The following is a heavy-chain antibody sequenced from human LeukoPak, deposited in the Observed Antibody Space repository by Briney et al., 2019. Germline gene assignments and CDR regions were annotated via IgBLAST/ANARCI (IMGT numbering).Heavy chain of an antibody. CDR2: IYHSGST. CDR3: ARGGWTPGAFDI. J-gene: IGHJ3*02. CDR1: GYSISIGYY. D-gene: IGHD5-12*01. V-gene: IGHV4-38-2*01. Sequence: PSETLSLTCAVSGYSISIGYYWGWIRQPPGKGLEWIGSIYHSGSTYYNPSLKSRVTISVDTSKNQFSLKLSSVTAADTAVYYCARGGWTPGAFDIWGQGTMVTVSS.